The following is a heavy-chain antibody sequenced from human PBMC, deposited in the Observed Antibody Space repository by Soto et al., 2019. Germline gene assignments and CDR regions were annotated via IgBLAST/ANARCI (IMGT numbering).Heavy chain of an antibody. CDR2: INAYNGNT. CDR3: ARELGQQLVDY. J-gene: IGHJ4*02. D-gene: IGHD6-13*01. CDR1: GYTFKSYG. Sequence: ASVKVSCKASGYTFKSYGISWVRQAPGQGLEWMGWINAYNGNTKYAQKLQGRVTMTTDTSTSTAYMELRSLRSDDTAVYYCARELGQQLVDYWGKGTLVTVSS. V-gene: IGHV1-18*01.